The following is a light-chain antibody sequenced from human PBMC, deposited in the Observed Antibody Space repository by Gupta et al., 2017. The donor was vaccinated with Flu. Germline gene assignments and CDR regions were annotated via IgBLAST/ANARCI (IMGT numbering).Light chain of an antibody. CDR3: QAWDSSTARVV. CDR1: KLGDKY. CDR2: QGR. Sequence: SYELTQPPSVSVSPGQTASIPCSGDKLGDKYASWYQQKPGQSPVLVIYQGRKRPSGIPERFSGSNSGNTATLTISGTQAMDEADYYCQAWDSSTARVVFGGGTNLTVL. V-gene: IGLV3-1*01. J-gene: IGLJ2*01.